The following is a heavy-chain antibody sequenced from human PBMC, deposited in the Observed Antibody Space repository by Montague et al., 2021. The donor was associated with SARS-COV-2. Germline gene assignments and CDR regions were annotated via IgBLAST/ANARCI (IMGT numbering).Heavy chain of an antibody. CDR3: AKRVSSLAVFGGYFDY. J-gene: IGHJ4*02. Sequence: SLRLSCAASGFTFSNYAINWVRQAPGKGLEWVSAISRSGDKIFHADSVKGRFSISRDDSKNTLYLQMNSLRAEDTAFYYCAKRVSSLAVFGGYFDYWGQGALVTVSS. CDR1: GFTFSNYA. D-gene: IGHD3-16*01. CDR2: ISRSGDKI. V-gene: IGHV3-23*01.